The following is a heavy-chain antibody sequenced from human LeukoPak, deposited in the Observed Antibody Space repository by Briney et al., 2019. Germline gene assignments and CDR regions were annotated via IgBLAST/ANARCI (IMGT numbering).Heavy chain of an antibody. CDR3: ARDRTIFGVAMYYFDY. D-gene: IGHD3-3*01. CDR1: GYTFTGYY. CDR2: INPNSGGT. V-gene: IGHV1-2*02. Sequence: ASVKVSCKASGYTFTGYYMHWVRQAPGQGLEWMGWINPNSGGTNYAQKFQGRVTMTRDTSISTAYMELSRLRSDDTAVYYCARDRTIFGVAMYYFDYWGQGTLVTVSS. J-gene: IGHJ4*02.